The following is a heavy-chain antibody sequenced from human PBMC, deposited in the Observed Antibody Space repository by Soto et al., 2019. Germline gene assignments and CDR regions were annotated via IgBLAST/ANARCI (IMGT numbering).Heavy chain of an antibody. V-gene: IGHV3-21*01. CDR1: GFTFSSYS. CDR2: ISSSSSYI. J-gene: IGHJ6*02. Sequence: GGSLRLSYAASGFTFSSYSMNWVRQAPGKGLEWVSSISSSSSYIYYADSVKGRFTISRDNAKNSLYLQMNSLRAEDTAVYYCARYGDTVMDVWGQGTTVTVSS. CDR3: ARYGDTVMDV. D-gene: IGHD4-17*01.